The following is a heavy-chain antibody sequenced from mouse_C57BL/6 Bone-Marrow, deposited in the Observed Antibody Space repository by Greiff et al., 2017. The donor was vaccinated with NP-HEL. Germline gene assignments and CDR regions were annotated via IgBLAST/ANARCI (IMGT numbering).Heavy chain of an antibody. Sequence: DVMLVESGGGLVKPGGSLKLSCAASGFTFSDYGMHWVRQAPEKGLEWVAYISSGSSTIYYADTVKGRFTISRDNAKNTLFLQMTSLRSEDTAMYYCARPGDGYSWFAYWGQGTLVTVSA. V-gene: IGHV5-17*01. CDR3: ARPGDGYSWFAY. D-gene: IGHD2-3*01. CDR2: ISSGSSTI. J-gene: IGHJ3*01. CDR1: GFTFSDYG.